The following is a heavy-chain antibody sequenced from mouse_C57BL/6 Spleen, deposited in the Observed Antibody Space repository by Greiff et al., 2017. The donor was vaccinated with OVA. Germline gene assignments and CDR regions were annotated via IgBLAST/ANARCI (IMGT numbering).Heavy chain of an antibody. V-gene: IGHV1-69*01. CDR1: GYTFTSYW. CDR2: IDPSDSYT. CDR3: ARWGEGDY. Sequence: QVQLQQPGAELVMPGASVKLSCKASGYTFTSYWMHWVKQRPGQGLEWIGEIDPSDSYTNYNQKFKGKSTLTVDKSSSTAYMQLSSLTSEDSAVYYCARWGEGDYRGQGTTPKVSS. J-gene: IGHJ2*01.